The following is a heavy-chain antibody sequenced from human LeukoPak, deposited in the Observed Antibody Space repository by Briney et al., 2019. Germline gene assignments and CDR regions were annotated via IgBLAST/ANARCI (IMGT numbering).Heavy chain of an antibody. V-gene: IGHV4-39*01. D-gene: IGHD6-19*01. J-gene: IGHJ4*02. CDR2: IYYSGST. CDR3: ARHSSGFDY. CDR1: GGSISSSSYY. Sequence: KPSETLSLTCTVFGGSISSSSYYWGWIRQPPGKGLEWSGSIYYSGSTYYNPSLKSRITISVDTSKNQFSVKLTSVTAADTAVYYCARHSSGFDYWGQGTLVTVSS.